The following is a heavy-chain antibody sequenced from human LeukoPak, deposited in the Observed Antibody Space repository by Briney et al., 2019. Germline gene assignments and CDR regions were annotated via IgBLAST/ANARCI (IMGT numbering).Heavy chain of an antibody. CDR3: ARHHAQKADFWSGHDAFDI. CDR2: IYYSGST. CDR1: GGSISSYY. J-gene: IGHJ3*02. Sequence: SETLSLTCTVSGGSISSYYWSWIRQPPGKGLEWIGYIYYSGSTNYNPSLKSRVTISVDTSKNQFSLKLSSVTAADTAVYYCARHHAQKADFWSGHDAFDIWGQGTMVTVSS. D-gene: IGHD3-3*01. V-gene: IGHV4-59*01.